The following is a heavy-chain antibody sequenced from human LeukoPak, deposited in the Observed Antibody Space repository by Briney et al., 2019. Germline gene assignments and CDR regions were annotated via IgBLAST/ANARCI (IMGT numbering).Heavy chain of an antibody. V-gene: IGHV3-21*01. J-gene: IGHJ4*02. CDR3: ARGLYGYSYGYGDY. CDR1: GFTLSSYT. CDR2: ISSSSSYI. Sequence: PGGSLRLSCAASGFTLSSYTMNWVRQAPGKGLEWVSSISSSSSYIYYADSVKGRFTISRDNAKNSLYLQMNSLRAEDTAVYYCARGLYGYSYGYGDYWGQGTLVTVSS. D-gene: IGHD5-18*01.